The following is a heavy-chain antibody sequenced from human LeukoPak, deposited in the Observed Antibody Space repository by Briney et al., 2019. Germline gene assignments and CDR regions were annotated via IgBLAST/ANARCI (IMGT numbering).Heavy chain of an antibody. Sequence: GGSLRLSCAVSGFTFRNYDMNWVRQAPGKGLEWVSYIRSSSTIYYADSVKGRFTISRDNAKNSLYLQMNSLRDEDTAVYYCARDLYDYAMDVWGQGTTVTVSS. CDR1: GFTFRNYD. V-gene: IGHV3-48*02. D-gene: IGHD2/OR15-2a*01. J-gene: IGHJ6*02. CDR2: IRSSSTI. CDR3: ARDLYDYAMDV.